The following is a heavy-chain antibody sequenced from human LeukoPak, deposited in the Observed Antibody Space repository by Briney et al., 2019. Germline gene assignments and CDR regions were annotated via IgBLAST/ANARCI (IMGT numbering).Heavy chain of an antibody. D-gene: IGHD6-13*01. CDR1: GYTFTSYV. CDR2: MNPNSGNT. Sequence: ASVKVSCKASGYTFTSYVINWVRQSTGQGLEWMGWMNPNSGNTGYAQKFQGRVTMTRNTSISTAYMELSSLRSEDTAVYYCARGPPSSWYDYWGQGTLVTVSS. J-gene: IGHJ4*02. CDR3: ARGPPSSWYDY. V-gene: IGHV1-8*01.